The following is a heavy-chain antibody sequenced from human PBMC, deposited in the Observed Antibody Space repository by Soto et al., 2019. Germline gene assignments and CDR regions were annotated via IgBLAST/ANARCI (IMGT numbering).Heavy chain of an antibody. J-gene: IGHJ4*02. V-gene: IGHV2-5*02. Sequence: SGPTLVNPTQTLTLACTFSGFSLSTSGVGVGWIRQPPGKALEWLALIYWDDDKRYSPSLKSRLTITKDTSKNQVVLTMTNMDPVDTATYYCARIQRYCSGGSCYLLFDYWGQGTLVTVSS. CDR1: GFSLSTSGVG. CDR3: ARIQRYCSGGSCYLLFDY. CDR2: IYWDDDK. D-gene: IGHD2-15*01.